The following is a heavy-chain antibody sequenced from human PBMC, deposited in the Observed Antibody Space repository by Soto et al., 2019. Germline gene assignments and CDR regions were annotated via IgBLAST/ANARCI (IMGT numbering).Heavy chain of an antibody. Sequence: SESMSLTCTVSGGSISSHYWRWLRQPPGKGLEWIGYIYYSGSTNYNPSLKSRVTISVDTSKNQFSRKLSSVTAADTDVYYCARMTGRAFDIWGQGTMVTVSS. CDR2: IYYSGST. V-gene: IGHV4-59*11. J-gene: IGHJ3*02. CDR1: GGSISSHY. CDR3: ARMTGRAFDI.